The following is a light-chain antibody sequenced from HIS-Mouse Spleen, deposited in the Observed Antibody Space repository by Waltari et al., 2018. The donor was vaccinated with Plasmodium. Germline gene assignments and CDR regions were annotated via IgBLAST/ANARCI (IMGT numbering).Light chain of an antibody. CDR3: QQYNNWPAWT. J-gene: IGKJ1*01. Sequence: EIVMTQSPATLSVSPGERATLSCRASQSVSSNLARYQQKPGQAPRILIYGASTRATGIPARFSGSGSGTEFTLTISSLQSEDFAVYYCQQYNNWPAWTFGQGTKVEIK. CDR1: QSVSSN. CDR2: GAS. V-gene: IGKV3-15*01.